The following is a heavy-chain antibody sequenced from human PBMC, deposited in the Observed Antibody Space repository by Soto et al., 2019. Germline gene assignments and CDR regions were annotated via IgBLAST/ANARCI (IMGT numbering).Heavy chain of an antibody. V-gene: IGHV4-59*01. CDR1: GGSINNYY. CDR3: SRSKAGSSSWWGWDDTGRSSWRRWDKRGWDNRKYYYVMDV. J-gene: IGHJ6*02. D-gene: IGHD6-6*01. Sequence: SETLSLTCSVSGGSINNYYWTWIRQPPGKGLEWIGYIYYSGSTNYNPSLKSRVTIAVDTSKNQFSLKLSFVTASDTAVYYCSRSKAGSSSWWGWDDTGRSSWRRWDKRGWDNRKYYYVMDVWGQGTTVTVSS. CDR2: IYYSGST.